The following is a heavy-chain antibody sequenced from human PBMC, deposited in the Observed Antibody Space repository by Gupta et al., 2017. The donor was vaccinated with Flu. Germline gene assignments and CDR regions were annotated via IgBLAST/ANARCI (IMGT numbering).Heavy chain of an antibody. J-gene: IGHJ4*01. D-gene: IGHD3-16*01. CDR1: GFTFSSYA. V-gene: IGHV3-30-3*01. Sequence: AASGFTFSSYAMHWVRQAPGKGLEWVAVISYDGSNKYYADSVKGRFTISRDNSKNTLYLQMNSLRAEDTAVYYCARDGGRLRGKPRWGIMDY. CDR3: ARDGGRLRGKPRWGIMDY. CDR2: ISYDGSNK.